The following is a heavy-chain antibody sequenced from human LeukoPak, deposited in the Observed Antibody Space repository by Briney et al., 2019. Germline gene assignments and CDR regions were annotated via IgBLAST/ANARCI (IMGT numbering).Heavy chain of an antibody. CDR2: ISYDGSNK. CDR1: GFTFSSYA. CDR3: ARASRLDG. D-gene: IGHD3-16*01. Sequence: PGGSLRLSCAASGFTFSSYAMHWVRQAPGKGLEWVAVISYDGSNKYYADSVKGRFTISRDNAKDSLYLQMNSLRAEDTAVYYCARASRLDGWGQGTLVTVSS. J-gene: IGHJ4*02. V-gene: IGHV3-30-3*01.